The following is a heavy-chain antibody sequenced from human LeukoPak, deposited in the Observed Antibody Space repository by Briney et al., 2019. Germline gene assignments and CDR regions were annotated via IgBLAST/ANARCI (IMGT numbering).Heavy chain of an antibody. V-gene: IGHV1-18*01. CDR2: ISAYNGNT. CDR1: GYTFTSYG. D-gene: IGHD4-23*01. CDR3: VRPGIGGNSAFDI. J-gene: IGHJ3*02. Sequence: ASVTVSCKASGYTFTSYGISWVRQAPGQGLEWMGWISAYNGNTNYAQKLQGRVTMTTDTSTSTAYMEVRSLRSDDTAVYYCVRPGIGGNSAFDIWGQGTMVTVSS.